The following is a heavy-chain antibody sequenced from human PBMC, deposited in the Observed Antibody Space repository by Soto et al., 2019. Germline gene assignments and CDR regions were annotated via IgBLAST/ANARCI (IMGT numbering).Heavy chain of an antibody. CDR1: GYTFTTYG. CDR2: ISPYNGDT. V-gene: IGHV1-18*04. CDR3: ARTPRAQIIALEAVTRFDY. Sequence: VKVSCKASGYTFTTYGFNWVRQAPGQGLEWMGWISPYNGDTNYAQNFQGRVTLTTDTSTSTAYMELRSLTSDDTAVYYCARTPRAQIIALEAVTRFDYWGQGTMVTVSS. D-gene: IGHD2-15*01. J-gene: IGHJ4*02.